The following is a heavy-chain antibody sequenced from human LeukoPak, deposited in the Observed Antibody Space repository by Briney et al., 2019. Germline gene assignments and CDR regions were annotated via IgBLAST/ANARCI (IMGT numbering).Heavy chain of an antibody. D-gene: IGHD3-10*02. CDR2: IRYDGSNK. CDR1: GFTFSSYG. Sequence: PGGSLRLSCAASGFTFSSYGMHWVRQAPGKGLEGVAFIRYDGSNKYYADSVKGRFTISRDNSKNTLYLQMNSLRAEDTAVYYCAKTPTVRSNHIDYWGQGTLVTVSS. CDR3: AKTPTVRSNHIDY. V-gene: IGHV3-30*02. J-gene: IGHJ4*02.